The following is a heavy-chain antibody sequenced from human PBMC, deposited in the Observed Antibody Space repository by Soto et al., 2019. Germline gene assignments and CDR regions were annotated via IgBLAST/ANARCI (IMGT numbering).Heavy chain of an antibody. J-gene: IGHJ5*02. Sequence: GGSLRLSCAASGFTFDIYAMTWVRQAPGKGLEWVSSISGSGVTTYYADSVKGRFTISRDTSKNTLYLQMNSLRAEDTAVYYCANSNHLPPPRWFDPWGQGTLVTV. CDR3: ANSNHLPPPRWFDP. V-gene: IGHV3-23*01. CDR2: ISGSGVTT. CDR1: GFTFDIYA.